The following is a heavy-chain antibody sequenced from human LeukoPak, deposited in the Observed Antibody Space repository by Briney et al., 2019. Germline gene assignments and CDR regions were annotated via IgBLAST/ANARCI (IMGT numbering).Heavy chain of an antibody. D-gene: IGHD2-2*02. J-gene: IGHJ4*02. CDR3: ARGYCSSTSCYTGIAHDFDY. CDR1: GGSFSGYY. Sequence: SETLSLTCAVYGGSFSGYYWSWIRQPPGKGLEWIGEINHSGGTNYNPSLKSRVTISVDTSKNQFSLKLSSVTAADTAVYYCARGYCSSTSCYTGIAHDFDYWGQGTLVTVSS. V-gene: IGHV4-34*01. CDR2: INHSGGT.